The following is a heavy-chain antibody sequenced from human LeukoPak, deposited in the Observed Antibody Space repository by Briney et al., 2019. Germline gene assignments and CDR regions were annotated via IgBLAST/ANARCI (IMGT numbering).Heavy chain of an antibody. CDR2: IYHDGST. Sequence: KNSETLSLTCTVSGGSMRNYCWTWIRQSPGKGLEWIGYIYHDGSTNYNPPLSSPVTISLHTTLQQSSLTVSSGTAADTAVYYCARENGIAEDKPTMTELLKTQVNYYYYMDVWGKGTTVTVSS. V-gene: IGHV4-59*12. CDR1: GGSMRNYC. D-gene: IGHD3-22*01. CDR3: ARENGIAEDKPTMTELLKTQVNYYYYMDV. J-gene: IGHJ6*03.